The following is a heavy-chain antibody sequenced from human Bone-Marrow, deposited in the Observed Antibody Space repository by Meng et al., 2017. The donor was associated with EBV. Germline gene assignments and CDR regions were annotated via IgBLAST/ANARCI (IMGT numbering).Heavy chain of an antibody. CDR3: ASESGRGFTPDY. CDR2: LIPMSGAP. J-gene: IGHJ4*02. Sequence: QVQLVQSGAEVKKPGSSVKVSCKTSGGTFRSDAISWVRQAPGQGLVWLGGLIPMSGAPYYAQNFQGRVTITADESTSTHYMELSNLRSEDTAMYYCASESGRGFTPDYWGQGTLVTVSS. CDR1: GGTFRSDA. D-gene: IGHD3-10*01. V-gene: IGHV1-69*01.